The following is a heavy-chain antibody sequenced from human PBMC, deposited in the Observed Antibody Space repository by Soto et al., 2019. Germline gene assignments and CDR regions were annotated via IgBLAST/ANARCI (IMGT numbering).Heavy chain of an antibody. CDR1: GYTFTGYY. J-gene: IGHJ4*02. V-gene: IGHV1-2*02. CDR3: ARVSNYDILTGYYQLDY. D-gene: IGHD3-9*01. Sequence: GASVKVSCKASGYTFTGYYMHWVRQAPGQGLEWMGWINPNSGGTNYAQKFQGRVTMTRDTSISTAYMELSRLRSDDTAVYYCARVSNYDILTGYYQLDYWGQGPLVSVSS. CDR2: INPNSGGT.